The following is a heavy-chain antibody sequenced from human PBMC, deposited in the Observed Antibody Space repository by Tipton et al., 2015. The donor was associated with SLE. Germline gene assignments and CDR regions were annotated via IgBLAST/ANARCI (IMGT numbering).Heavy chain of an antibody. J-gene: IGHJ4*02. CDR2: MYTRGST. Sequence: LRLSCTVSGASISSGSFYWSWIRQSAGKGLEWIGRMYTRGSTNYSPSLRSRVTISIDRSKNQLSLKLSSVTAADTAVYYCARLSCSSISCYVDSWGQGTLVTVS. CDR3: ARLSCSSISCYVDS. V-gene: IGHV4-61*02. CDR1: GASISSGSFY. D-gene: IGHD2-15*01.